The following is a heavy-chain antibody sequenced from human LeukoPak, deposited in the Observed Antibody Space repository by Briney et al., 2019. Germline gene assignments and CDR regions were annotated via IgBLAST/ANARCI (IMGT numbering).Heavy chain of an antibody. D-gene: IGHD2-2*01. CDR3: AMAPIVVVPAAMPFWFDP. CDR1: GYTFTGYY. V-gene: IGHV1-2*02. J-gene: IGHJ5*02. CDR2: INPNSGGT. Sequence: ASVKVSCKASGYTFTGYYMHWVRQAPGQGLEWMGWINPNSGGTNYVQKFQGRVTMTRDTSISTAYMELSRLRSDDTAVYYCAMAPIVVVPAAMPFWFDPWGQGTLVTVSS.